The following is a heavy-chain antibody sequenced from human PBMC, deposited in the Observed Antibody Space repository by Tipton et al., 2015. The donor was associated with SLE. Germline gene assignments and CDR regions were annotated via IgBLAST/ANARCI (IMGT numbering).Heavy chain of an antibody. CDR2: IYYSGST. D-gene: IGHD3-10*01. J-gene: IGHJ4*02. CDR3: ARAKRIWFGESPNYFDY. V-gene: IGHV4-59*06. Sequence: TLSLTCTVSGGSISSYYWSWIRQPAGKGLEWIGYIYYSGSTYYNPSLKSRVTISVDTSKNQFSLKLSSVTAADTAVYYCARAKRIWFGESPNYFDYWGQGTLVTVSS. CDR1: GGSISSYY.